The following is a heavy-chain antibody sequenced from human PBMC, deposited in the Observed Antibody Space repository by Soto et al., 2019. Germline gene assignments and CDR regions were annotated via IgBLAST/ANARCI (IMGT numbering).Heavy chain of an antibody. CDR1: SDSIRNYY. CDR3: ARDPAMIGYFDY. D-gene: IGHD3-22*01. V-gene: IGHV4-4*07. J-gene: IGHJ4*02. Sequence: QVQLQESGPGLVKPSETLSLNCTVSSDSIRNYYWSWIRQPAGKGPEWIGRISISGRPNYNPSLTSRVTLSVDTSKNQFSLKLTSVAAAGTAVYSCARDPAMIGYFDYWGQQTLVTVSS. CDR2: ISISGRP.